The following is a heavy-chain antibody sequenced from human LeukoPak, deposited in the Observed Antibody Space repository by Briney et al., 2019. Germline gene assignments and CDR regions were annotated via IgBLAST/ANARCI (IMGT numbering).Heavy chain of an antibody. D-gene: IGHD6-13*01. CDR2: ISGNGGST. V-gene: IGHV3-23*01. CDR3: AKVLDRRTAAVGFFDY. J-gene: IGHJ4*02. Sequence: GGSLRLSCAASGFTFSSYAMSWVRQAPGKGLEWVSGISGNGGSTYYADSVKGRFTISRDNSKNTPYLQMNSLRAEDTAVYYCAKVLDRRTAAVGFFDYWGQGTLVTVSS. CDR1: GFTFSSYA.